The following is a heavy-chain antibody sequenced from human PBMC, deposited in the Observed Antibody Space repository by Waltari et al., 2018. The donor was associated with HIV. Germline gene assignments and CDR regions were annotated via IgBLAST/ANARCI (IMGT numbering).Heavy chain of an antibody. J-gene: IGHJ4*02. CDR3: ARGPLGGWYAT. CDR1: QFIFNNYV. CDR2: TRPRQDGP. Sequence: QEELVQSGAEVKKPGASVRVSCKTSQFIFNNYVIQWVRQAPWQAREWLGVTRPRQDGPRYSPFYEDRVTITRDPSITAVYMDFSSLTPEDTAVYYCARGPLGGWYATWGQGTLVTVSS. D-gene: IGHD6-19*01. V-gene: IGHV1-8*01.